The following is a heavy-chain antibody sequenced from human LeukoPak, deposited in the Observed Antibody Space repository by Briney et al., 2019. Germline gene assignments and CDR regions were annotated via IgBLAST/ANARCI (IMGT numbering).Heavy chain of an antibody. V-gene: IGHV4-34*01. D-gene: IGHD2-15*01. CDR3: ARGRQTRVVAASRRSRWFDP. J-gene: IGHJ5*02. Sequence: SETLSLTCAVYGGSFSGYYWSWIRQPPGEGLEWIGEINHSGSTNYNPSLKSRVTISVDTSKNQFSLKLSSVTAADTAVYYCARGRQTRVVAASRRSRWFDPWGQGTLVTVSS. CDR2: INHSGST. CDR1: GGSFSGYY.